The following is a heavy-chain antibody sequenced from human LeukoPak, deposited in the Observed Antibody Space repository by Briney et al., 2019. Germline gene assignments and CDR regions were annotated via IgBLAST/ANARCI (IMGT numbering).Heavy chain of an antibody. CDR3: ARGYSGQTSDPFDY. CDR1: GFTFSGYA. CDR2: LYSGGSS. Sequence: PGGSLRLPCTASGFTFSGYAMNWVRQAPGKGLEWVPVLYSGGSSHYADSVKGRFTISRDNSKNTLFLQMNSLRAEDTGIYYCARGYSGQTSDPFDYWGQGTLVTVSS. D-gene: IGHD4-23*01. V-gene: IGHV3-23*03. J-gene: IGHJ4*02.